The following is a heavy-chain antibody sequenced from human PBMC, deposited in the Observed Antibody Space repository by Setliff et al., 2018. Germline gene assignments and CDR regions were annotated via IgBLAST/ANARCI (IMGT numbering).Heavy chain of an antibody. D-gene: IGHD2-2*02. Sequence: SVKVSCKASGGTFSSYAINWVRQAPGQGLEWMGGIIPMFGTTNYAQKFQGRVTITADESTTTAYMELSSLRSEDTAVYYCVRGSGPWVVVAIPFDRWGQGTLVTVSS. V-gene: IGHV1-69*13. CDR1: GGTFSSYA. CDR3: VRGSGPWVVVAIPFDR. CDR2: IIPMFGTT. J-gene: IGHJ4*02.